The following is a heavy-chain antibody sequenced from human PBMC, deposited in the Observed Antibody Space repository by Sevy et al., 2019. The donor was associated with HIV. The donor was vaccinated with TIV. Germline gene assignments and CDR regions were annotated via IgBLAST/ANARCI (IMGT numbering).Heavy chain of an antibody. CDR1: GVSLSNGAYY. V-gene: IGHV4-31*03. Sequence: SETLSLTCSVSGVSLSNGAYYWSWIRQHPEKGLEWIGYTYYNGNTYYNPSLKSRATISADTSKNQFSPRLSSVTAADTAVYYCSRASLSFFYLDVWGKGTTVTVSS. J-gene: IGHJ6*03. CDR3: SRASLSFFYLDV. CDR2: TYYNGNT.